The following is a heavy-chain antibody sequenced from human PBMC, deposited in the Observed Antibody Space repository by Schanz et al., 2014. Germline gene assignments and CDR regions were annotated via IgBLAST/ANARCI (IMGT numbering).Heavy chain of an antibody. Sequence: EVQLVESGGGLVQPGGSLRLSCAASGFSFNNYWMTWFRQAPGEGLEWVANIIHDGSEKFYVDSVKGRFTISRDNAKNSLYLQMDALRAEDTAVYYCARDLRNSRPSYYDHWGQGTLVTVSA. CDR1: GFSFNNYW. CDR2: IIHDGSEK. D-gene: IGHD6-13*01. J-gene: IGHJ4*02. V-gene: IGHV3-7*01. CDR3: ARDLRNSRPSYYDH.